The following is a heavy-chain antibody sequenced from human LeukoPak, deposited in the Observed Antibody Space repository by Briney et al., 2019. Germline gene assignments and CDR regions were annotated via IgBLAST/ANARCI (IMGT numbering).Heavy chain of an antibody. J-gene: IGHJ5*02. V-gene: IGHV4-34*01. CDR1: GGSFSGFY. Sequence: SETLSLTCAVYGGSFSGFYWGWIRQPPGKGLEWIGEINQSGSTKHNPSLKSRVTISVDTPKNQFSLKLSSVTAADTAVYYCARVRYYGSGSYYKRNWFDPWGQGALVTVSS. CDR3: ARVRYYGSGSYYKRNWFDP. CDR2: INQSGST. D-gene: IGHD3-10*01.